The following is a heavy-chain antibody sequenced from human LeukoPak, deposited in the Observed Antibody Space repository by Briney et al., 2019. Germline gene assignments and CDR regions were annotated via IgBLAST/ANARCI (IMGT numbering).Heavy chain of an antibody. D-gene: IGHD5-12*01. CDR1: GYTFTSYG. J-gene: IGHJ5*02. Sequence: ASVKVSCKASGYTFTSYGISWVRQAPGQGLEWMGWIGAYNGNTNYAQKLQGRVTMTTDTSTSTAYMELRSLRSDDTAVYYCARDLGYSGYDYGGSSWFDPWGQGTLVTVSS. CDR3: ARDLGYSGYDYGGSSWFDP. CDR2: IGAYNGNT. V-gene: IGHV1-18*01.